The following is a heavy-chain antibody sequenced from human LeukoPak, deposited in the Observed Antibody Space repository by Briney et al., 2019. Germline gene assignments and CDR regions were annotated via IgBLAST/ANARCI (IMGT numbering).Heavy chain of an antibody. CDR2: INTDGSST. V-gene: IGHV3-74*01. CDR1: GFTFSSYW. CDR3: ARGYAGIDY. Sequence: QPGGSLRLSCAASGFTFSSYWMHWVRRAPGKGLVWVSRINTDGSSTIYADSVKGRFTISRDNAKNTLYLQMNSLRAEDTAVYYCARGYAGIDYWGQGTLVTVSS. J-gene: IGHJ4*02. D-gene: IGHD5-12*01.